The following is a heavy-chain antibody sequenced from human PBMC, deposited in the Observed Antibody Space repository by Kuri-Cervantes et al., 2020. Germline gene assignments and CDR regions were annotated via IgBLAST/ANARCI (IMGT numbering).Heavy chain of an antibody. D-gene: IGHD6-13*01. CDR3: AKDVKYGSSWYSLYYFDY. CDR2: ISWNSGSI. CDR1: GFTFDDYA. Sequence: GGSLRLSCTASGFTFDDYAMHWVRQAPGKGLGWVSGISWNSGSIGYADSVKGRFTISRDNAKNSLYLQMNSLRAGDTALYYCAKDVKYGSSWYSLYYFDYWGQGTLVTVSS. V-gene: IGHV3-9*01. J-gene: IGHJ4*02.